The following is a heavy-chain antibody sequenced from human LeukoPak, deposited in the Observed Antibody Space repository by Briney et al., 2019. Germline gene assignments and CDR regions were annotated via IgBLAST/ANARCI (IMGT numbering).Heavy chain of an antibody. CDR1: NVSMSSYF. D-gene: IGHD3-22*01. J-gene: IGHJ4*02. Sequence: SETLSLTCTVSNVSMSSYFWSWIRQPPGKGLEWIGYIYYSGSANFNPSLKSRVTISVDTSKNQFSLKLSSVTAADTAVYYCARAAARDYYYDSSGYYDYWGQGTLVTVSS. CDR3: ARAAARDYYYDSSGYYDY. CDR2: IYYSGSA. V-gene: IGHV4-59*01.